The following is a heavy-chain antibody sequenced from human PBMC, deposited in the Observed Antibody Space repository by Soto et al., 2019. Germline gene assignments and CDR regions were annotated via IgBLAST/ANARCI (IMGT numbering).Heavy chain of an antibody. Sequence: EVQLVESGGGLVQPGRSLRLSCAASGFSFGEYAMHWVRQAPGKGLEWVSGISWNSGTMGYGDSVKGRFTISRDNAKNSLYLQMNSLRAEDTALYYCAKGFCSSTRCLTYSYMDVWGKGTTVTVSS. CDR2: ISWNSGTM. J-gene: IGHJ6*03. D-gene: IGHD2-2*01. CDR1: GFSFGEYA. CDR3: AKGFCSSTRCLTYSYMDV. V-gene: IGHV3-9*01.